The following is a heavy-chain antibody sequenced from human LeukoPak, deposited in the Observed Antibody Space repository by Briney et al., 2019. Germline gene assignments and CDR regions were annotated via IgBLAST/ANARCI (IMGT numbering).Heavy chain of an antibody. CDR2: INPSGGST. CDR3: ARGITIFGVVPYYFDY. J-gene: IGHJ4*02. D-gene: IGHD3-3*01. Sequence: ASVKVSCKASGYTFTSYYMHWVRQAPGQGLEWMGIINPSGGSTSYAQKFQGRVTMTRDTSISTAYMELSRLRSDDTAVYYCARGITIFGVVPYYFDYWGQGTLVTVSS. V-gene: IGHV1-46*01. CDR1: GYTFTSYY.